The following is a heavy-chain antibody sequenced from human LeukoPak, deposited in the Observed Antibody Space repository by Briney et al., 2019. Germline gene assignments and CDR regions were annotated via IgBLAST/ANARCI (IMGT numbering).Heavy chain of an antibody. CDR2: ISYDGSNK. Sequence: PGGSLRLSCAASGFTFSSYAMHWVRQAPGKGLEWVAVISYDGSNKYYADSVKGRFTISRDNSKNTLYLQMNSLRAEDTAVYYCAKDRDYYDSSGLDYWGQGTLATVSS. V-gene: IGHV3-30*04. CDR1: GFTFSSYA. D-gene: IGHD3-22*01. CDR3: AKDRDYYDSSGLDY. J-gene: IGHJ4*02.